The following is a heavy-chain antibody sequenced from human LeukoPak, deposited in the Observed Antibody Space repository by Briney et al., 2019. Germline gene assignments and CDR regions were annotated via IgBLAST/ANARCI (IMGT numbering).Heavy chain of an antibody. D-gene: IGHD3-10*01. CDR3: ARMNASGTLNWFDP. CDR1: GYTFTIYH. V-gene: IGHV1-46*01. J-gene: IGHJ5*02. Sequence: ASVKVSCKASGYTFTIYHMHWVRQAPGQGLEWMGIINPSGGTTNYAQKFRGRVTMTRDTSISTAYMELNSLRSDDTAVYYCARMNASGTLNWFDPWGQGTLVTVSS. CDR2: INPSGGTT.